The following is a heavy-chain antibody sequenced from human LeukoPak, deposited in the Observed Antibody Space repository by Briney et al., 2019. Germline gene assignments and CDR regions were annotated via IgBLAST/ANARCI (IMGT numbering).Heavy chain of an antibody. D-gene: IGHD5-24*01. J-gene: IGHJ4*02. CDR2: ISGSGGST. V-gene: IGHV3-23*01. CDR1: GFTFSSYA. CDR3: AKDRGDGYNYIEGVDY. Sequence: GGPLRLSCAASGFTFSSYAMSWVRQAPGKGLEWVSAISGSGGSTYYADSVKGRFTISRDNSKNTLYLQMNSLRAEDTAVYYCAKDRGDGYNYIEGVDYWGQGTLVTVSS.